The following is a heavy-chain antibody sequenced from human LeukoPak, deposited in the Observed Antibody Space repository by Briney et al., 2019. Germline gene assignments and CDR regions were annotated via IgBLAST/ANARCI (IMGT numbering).Heavy chain of an antibody. V-gene: IGHV3-11*04. J-gene: IGHJ4*01. D-gene: IGHD3-10*01. Sequence: PGGSLRLSCAASGFTFSDYYMSWIRLAPGKGLEWLSYIRGSGGTIYYADSVKGRFSISRDNAKDSLYLQMNSLRAEDTAVYYCAGSFGDVKMFWGQGTLVTVSS. CDR1: GFTFSDYY. CDR3: AGSFGDVKMF. CDR2: IRGSGGTI.